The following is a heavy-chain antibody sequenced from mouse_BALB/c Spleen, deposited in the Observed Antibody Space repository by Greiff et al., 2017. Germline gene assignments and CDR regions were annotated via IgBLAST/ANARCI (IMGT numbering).Heavy chain of an antibody. CDR2: IDPANGNT. CDR3: ARPLYYYGRSPAWCAY. CDR1: GFNIKDTY. Sequence: EVQLQESGAELVKPGASVKLSCTASGFNIKDTYMHWVKQRPEQGLEWIGRIDPANGNTKYDPKFQGKATITADTSSKPAYLQLSSLTSEDTAVYYCARPLYYYGRSPAWCAYWGQGTLVTVSA. J-gene: IGHJ3*01. V-gene: IGHV14-3*02. D-gene: IGHD1-1*01.